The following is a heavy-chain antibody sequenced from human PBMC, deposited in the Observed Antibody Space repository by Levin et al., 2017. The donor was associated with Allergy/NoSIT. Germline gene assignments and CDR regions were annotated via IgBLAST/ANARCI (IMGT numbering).Heavy chain of an antibody. CDR3: VRVYYYGSGSDYASDI. CDR1: GFTFSHYW. D-gene: IGHD3-10*01. V-gene: IGHV3-7*04. CDR2: IKHDGSEK. Sequence: GGSLRLSCAASGFTFSHYWMTWVRQTPGKGPEWVANIKHDGSEKYYVGSVKGRFTISRDNAKNSLYLQMNNLRAEDSAVHYCVRVYYYGSGSDYASDIWGQGTMVTVSS. J-gene: IGHJ3*02.